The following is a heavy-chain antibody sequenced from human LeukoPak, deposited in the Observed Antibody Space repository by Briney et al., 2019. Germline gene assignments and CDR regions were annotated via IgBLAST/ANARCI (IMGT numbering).Heavy chain of an antibody. J-gene: IGHJ6*02. CDR1: DGSVSSGDYY. CDR3: ARERLDSRTWYSSGMDV. D-gene: IGHD6-13*01. Sequence: PSETLSLTCTVSDGSVSSGDYYWSWIRQPPGKGLEWIGYIYESGGTNYNPSLKSRVTISLDMSKNQFSLKLTSVTAADTAVYYCARERLDSRTWYSSGMDVWGQGTTVTVSS. CDR2: IYESGGT. V-gene: IGHV4-61*08.